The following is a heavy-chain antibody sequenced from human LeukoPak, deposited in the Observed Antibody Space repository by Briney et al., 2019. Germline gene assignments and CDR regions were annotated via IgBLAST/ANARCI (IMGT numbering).Heavy chain of an antibody. CDR2: ISYDGSNK. J-gene: IGHJ4*02. CDR3: ARDLSTFRDY. D-gene: IGHD5/OR15-5a*01. CDR1: GFTFSSYA. V-gene: IGHV3-30-3*01. Sequence: GGSLRLSCAASGFTFSSYAMHWVRQAPGKGLEWVAVISYDGSNKYYADSVKGRFTVSRDNSKNTLYLQMNSLRAEDTAVYYCARDLSTFRDYWGQGTLVTVSS.